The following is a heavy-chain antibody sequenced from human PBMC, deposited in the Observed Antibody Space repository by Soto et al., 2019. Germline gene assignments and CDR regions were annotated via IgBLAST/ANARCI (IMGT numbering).Heavy chain of an antibody. V-gene: IGHV4-31*03. D-gene: IGHD3-10*01. CDR3: ARGELWWDF. CDR1: GGSISSGTYY. J-gene: IGHJ4*02. CDR2: IYYNGNA. Sequence: QVQLQESGPGLVKPSQTLSLTCTVSGGSISSGTYYWSWIRQHPGKGLEWIGFIYYNGNAFYNPSLKSRVAISLDTSKNQFSLTLSSLTAADTAVYFCARGELWWDFWGQGTLVTVSS.